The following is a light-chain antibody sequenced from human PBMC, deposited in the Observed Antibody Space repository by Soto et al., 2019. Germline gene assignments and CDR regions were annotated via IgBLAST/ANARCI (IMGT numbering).Light chain of an antibody. J-gene: IGKJ1*01. CDR2: KAS. Sequence: DIKMTQSPSTLSGSVGDRVTITCRASQTISSWLAGYQQKTGKAPKLLIYKASTLKSGVPSRFSGSGSGTEFTLTISSLQPDDFATYYCQHYNSYSEAFGQGTKVDIK. V-gene: IGKV1-5*03. CDR1: QTISSW. CDR3: QHYNSYSEA.